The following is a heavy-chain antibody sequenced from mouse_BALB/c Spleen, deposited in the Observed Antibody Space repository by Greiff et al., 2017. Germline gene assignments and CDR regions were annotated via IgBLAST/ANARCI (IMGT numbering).Heavy chain of an antibody. Sequence: QVQLKESGAELVRPGASVTLSCKASGYTFTDYEMHWVKQTPVHGLEWIGAIDPETGGTAYNQKFKGKATLTADKSSSTAYMELRSLTSEDSAVYYCTRVGPWDDWGQGTLVTVSA. CDR2: IDPETGGT. CDR3: TRVGPWDD. CDR1: GYTFTDYE. J-gene: IGHJ3*01. V-gene: IGHV1-15*01. D-gene: IGHD4-1*01.